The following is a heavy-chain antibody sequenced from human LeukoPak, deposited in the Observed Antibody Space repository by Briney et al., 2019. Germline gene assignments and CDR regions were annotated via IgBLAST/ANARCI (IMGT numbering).Heavy chain of an antibody. J-gene: IGHJ4*02. D-gene: IGHD2-15*01. CDR1: GGSISSGSYY. CDR2: XXXXGGT. CDR3: ARDTGYCSGGSCYRYFDY. Sequence: ASQTLSLTCTVSGGSISSGSYYWSWIRQPAGXXXXXXXXXXXXGGTNYNPSLKSRVTISVDTSKNQFSLKLSSVTAADTAVYYCARDTGYCSGGSCYRYFDYWGQGTLVTVSS. V-gene: IGHV4-61*02.